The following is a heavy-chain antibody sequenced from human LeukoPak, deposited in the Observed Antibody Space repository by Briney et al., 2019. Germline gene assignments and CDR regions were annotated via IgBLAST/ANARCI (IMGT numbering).Heavy chain of an antibody. J-gene: IGHJ1*01. V-gene: IGHV4-39*01. D-gene: IGHD3-22*01. CDR3: ASRYYYDTRGYFLH. Sequence: SETLSLTCTVSGNSIRSSSYYWGWIRQSPEKGLEWIGSIYYSGSTYYSASFKSRVTISVDTSQNQFSLKLRSVTAADRAVYYCASRYYYDTRGYFLHSGQGTLVTVSS. CDR2: IYYSGST. CDR1: GNSIRSSSYY.